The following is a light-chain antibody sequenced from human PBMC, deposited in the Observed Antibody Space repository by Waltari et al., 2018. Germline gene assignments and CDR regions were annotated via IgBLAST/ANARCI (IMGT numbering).Light chain of an antibody. CDR2: QDN. CDR3: QVSDSSTVV. V-gene: IGLV3-1*01. J-gene: IGLJ2*01. CDR1: KLGDKY. Sequence: SYELTQPPSVSVSLGQTASITCSGDKLGDKYACWYQQRPGQSPVLVIYQDNRRPSGIPERFTGSNSGNTATLTISGTQAMDEADYYCQVSDSSTVVFGGGTKLTVL.